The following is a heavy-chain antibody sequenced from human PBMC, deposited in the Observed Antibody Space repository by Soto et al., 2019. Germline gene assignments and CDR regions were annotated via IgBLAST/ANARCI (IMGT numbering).Heavy chain of an antibody. V-gene: IGHV4-39*01. CDR2: IYYRGST. CDR1: GGSISSSSYY. CDR3: ARHVGDILPGYADAFDF. Sequence: QLQLQESGPGLVKPSETLSLTCTVSGGSISSSSYYWGWIRQPPGKGLEWIGRIYYRGSTYYNPSLKRRVTISVDTSTTQFSLKLSSVTAADTAVYYCARHVGDILPGYADAFDFWGQGTMVTVSS. D-gene: IGHD3-9*01. J-gene: IGHJ3*01.